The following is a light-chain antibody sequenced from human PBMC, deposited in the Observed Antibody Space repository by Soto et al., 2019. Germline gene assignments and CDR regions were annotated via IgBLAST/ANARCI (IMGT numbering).Light chain of an antibody. CDR2: RAS. J-gene: IGKJ1*01. Sequence: IQMTQSPSTLSASVGDRVTITCRASQNTGNWLAWYQQKPGRAPKLLIHRASTLQIGVPSRFSGSGSGTDFTLAISSLQPDDFGTYFCQQYNTWAFGQGTEVEVK. CDR1: QNTGNW. CDR3: QQYNTWA. V-gene: IGKV1-5*03.